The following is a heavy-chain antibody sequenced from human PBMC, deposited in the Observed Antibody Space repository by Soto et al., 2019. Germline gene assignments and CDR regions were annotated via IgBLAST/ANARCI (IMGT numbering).Heavy chain of an antibody. D-gene: IGHD2-2*01. CDR3: ARCCSSTSCDHYFDY. V-gene: IGHV1-18*01. J-gene: IGHJ4*02. CDR1: GYSFTNYD. CDR2: ISPYNGDT. Sequence: GASVKVSCKASGYSFTNYDISWVRQAPGQGLEWMGWISPYNGDTNYAQKLQGRVTMTTDTSTSTAYMELRSLRSDDTAVYYCARCCSSTSCDHYFDYWGQGTLVTVSS.